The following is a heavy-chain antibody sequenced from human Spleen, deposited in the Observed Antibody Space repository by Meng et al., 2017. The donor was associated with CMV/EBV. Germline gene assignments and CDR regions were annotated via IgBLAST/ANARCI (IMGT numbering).Heavy chain of an antibody. J-gene: IGHJ5*02. V-gene: IGHV4-39*07. CDR3: ARSPDRDWFDP. CDR2: IYYSGST. CDR1: GGSISSSSYY. Sequence: SETLSLTCIVSGGSISSSSYYWGWIRQPPGKGLEWIGSIYYSGSTYYNPSLKSRVTISVDTSKNQFSLKLSSVTAADTAVYYCARSPDRDWFDPWGQGTLVTVSS.